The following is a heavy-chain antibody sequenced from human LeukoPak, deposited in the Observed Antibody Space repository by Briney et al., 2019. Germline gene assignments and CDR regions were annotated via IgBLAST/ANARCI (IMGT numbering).Heavy chain of an antibody. CDR2: INPNSGGT. CDR3: ARVRRWSTIFGVVDY. D-gene: IGHD3-3*01. J-gene: IGHJ4*02. Sequence: ASVKVSCKASGYTFTGYYMHWVRQAPGQGLEWMGWINPNSGGTNYAQKFQGRVTMTTDTSISTAYMELSRLRSDDTAVYYCARVRRWSTIFGVVDYWGQGTLVTVSS. CDR1: GYTFTGYY. V-gene: IGHV1-2*02.